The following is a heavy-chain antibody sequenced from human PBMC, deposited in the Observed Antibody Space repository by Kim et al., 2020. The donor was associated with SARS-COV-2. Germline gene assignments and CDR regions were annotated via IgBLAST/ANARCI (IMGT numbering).Heavy chain of an antibody. J-gene: IGHJ4*02. CDR3: ARIVGATKIDY. V-gene: IGHV3-33*01. Sequence: YYADSVKGRFTISTDNSKNTLYLQMNSLRAEDTAVYYCARIVGATKIDYWGQGTLVTVSS. D-gene: IGHD1-26*01.